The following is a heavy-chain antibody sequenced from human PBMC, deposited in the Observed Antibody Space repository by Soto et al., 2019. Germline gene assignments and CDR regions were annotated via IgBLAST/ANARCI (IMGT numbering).Heavy chain of an antibody. Sequence: QVQLVESGGGVVQPGRSLRLSCAASGFTISNYIMHWVRQAPGKGLEWVAMILHDGNNKYYSDSVKGRFTISRENSKNTRYLQMNSLRTEDTRIYYCTRDDEDCSYWDLGDWCQGTLVTVSS. J-gene: IGHJ4*02. CDR2: ILHDGNNK. V-gene: IGHV3-30-3*01. CDR3: TRDDEDCSYWDLGD. D-gene: IGHD3-10*01. CDR1: GFTISNYI.